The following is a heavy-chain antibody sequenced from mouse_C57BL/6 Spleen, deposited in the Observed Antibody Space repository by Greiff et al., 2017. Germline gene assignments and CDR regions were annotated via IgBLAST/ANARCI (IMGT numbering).Heavy chain of an antibody. CDR2: IHPNSGST. D-gene: IGHD1-1*01. CDR3: AKLLLRYEMDY. CDR1: GYTFTSYW. J-gene: IGHJ4*01. V-gene: IGHV1-64*01. Sequence: VQLQQPGAELVKPGASVKLSCKASGYTFTSYWMHWVKQRPGQGLEWIGMIHPNSGSTNYNEKFKSKATLTVDKSSSTAYMQLSSLTSEDSAVXYCAKLLLRYEMDYWGQGTSVTVSS.